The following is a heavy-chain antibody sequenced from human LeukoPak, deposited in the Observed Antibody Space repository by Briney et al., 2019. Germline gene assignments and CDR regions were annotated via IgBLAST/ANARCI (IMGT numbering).Heavy chain of an antibody. D-gene: IGHD3-10*01. CDR1: GGSISSSSYY. V-gene: IGHV4-39*07. J-gene: IGHJ6*02. Sequence: SETLSLTCTVSGGSISSSSYYWGWIRQPPGKGLEWIGSIYYSGSTYYNPSLKSRVTISVDTSKNQFSLKLSSVTAADTAVYYCARDYMVRGVIIDYGMDVWGQGTTVTVSS. CDR3: ARDYMVRGVIIDYGMDV. CDR2: IYYSGST.